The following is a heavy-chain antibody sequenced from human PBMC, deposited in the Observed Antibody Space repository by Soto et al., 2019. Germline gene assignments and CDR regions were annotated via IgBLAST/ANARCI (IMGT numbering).Heavy chain of an antibody. J-gene: IGHJ6*03. CDR3: AREVRGDYVGDHYYYSSYMDV. Sequence: QVQLQESGPGLVKPSETLSLTCTVSGGSISSYYWSWIRQPPGKGLEWIGYIYYSGSTNYNPSLKSRVTMSVATSKNQFSLKLSSVTAADTAVYYCAREVRGDYVGDHYYYSSYMDVWGKGTTVTVSS. V-gene: IGHV4-59*01. CDR2: IYYSGST. D-gene: IGHD4-17*01. CDR1: GGSISSYY.